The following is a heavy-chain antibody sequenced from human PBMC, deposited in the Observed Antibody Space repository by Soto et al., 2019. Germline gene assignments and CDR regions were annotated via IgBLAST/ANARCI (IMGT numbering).Heavy chain of an antibody. CDR2: ISGDGTTI. Sequence: EVQLVESGGDSVQPGGSLRLSCEASGFPFSSYWMHWVRHTPGKGLEWVSRISGDGTTIYYADSVTGRFTVSRDNAKNTLSLQMSGLGAEDTAVYYGAREYYGLLTGYYNDHWGQGTLVSVSS. D-gene: IGHD3-9*01. J-gene: IGHJ4*02. V-gene: IGHV3-74*01. CDR3: AREYYGLLTGYYNDH. CDR1: GFPFSSYW.